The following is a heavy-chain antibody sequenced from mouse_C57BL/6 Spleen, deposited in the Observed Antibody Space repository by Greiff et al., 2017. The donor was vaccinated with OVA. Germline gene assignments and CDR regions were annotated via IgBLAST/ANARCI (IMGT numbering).Heavy chain of an antibody. D-gene: IGHD2-1*01. J-gene: IGHJ2*01. V-gene: IGHV10-1*01. CDR2: IRSKSNNYAT. CDR1: GFRFNTYA. Sequence: GGGLVQPTGSLKLSCAASGFRFNTYAMNWVRQAPGKGLEWVARIRSKSNNYATYYADSVKDRFTISRDDSESMLYLQMNNLKTEDTAMYYCVYGNYGEDYFDYWGQGTTLTVSS. CDR3: VYGNYGEDYFDY.